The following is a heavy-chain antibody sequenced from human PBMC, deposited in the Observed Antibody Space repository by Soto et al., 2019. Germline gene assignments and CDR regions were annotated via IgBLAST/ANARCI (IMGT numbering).Heavy chain of an antibody. J-gene: IGHJ3*02. V-gene: IGHV1-2*04. CDR3: ARVGATTVGGAFDI. Sequence: ASVKVSCKASGYTFTVYYMHWVRQAPGQGLEWMGWINPNSGGTNYAQKFQGWVTMTRDTSISTAYMELSRLRSDDTAVYYCARVGATTVGGAFDIWGQGTMVTVSS. D-gene: IGHD1-26*01. CDR1: GYTFTVYY. CDR2: INPNSGGT.